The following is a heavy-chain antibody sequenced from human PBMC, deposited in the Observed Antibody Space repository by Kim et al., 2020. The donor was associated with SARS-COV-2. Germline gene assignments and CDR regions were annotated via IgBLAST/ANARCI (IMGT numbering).Heavy chain of an antibody. CDR2: INHSGST. J-gene: IGHJ6*02. D-gene: IGHD3-9*01. CDR3: ARLGYDILTGYYARRVVDV. CDR1: GGSFSGYY. V-gene: IGHV4-34*01. Sequence: SETLSLTCAVYGGSFSGYYWSWIRQPPGKGLEWIGEINHSGSTNYNPSLKSRVTISVDTSKNQFSLKLSSVTAADTAVYYCARLGYDILTGYYARRVVDVWGQGTTVTVSS.